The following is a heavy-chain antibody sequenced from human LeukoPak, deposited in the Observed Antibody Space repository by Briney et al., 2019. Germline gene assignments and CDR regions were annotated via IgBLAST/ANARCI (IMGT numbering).Heavy chain of an antibody. CDR2: INSGSSHI. Sequence: GGSLRLSCAVSGFTFSSYSMNWVRQAPGKGLEWVSSINSGSSHIYYAGSVKGRFTISRDNAKNSLYLQMNSLRAEDTAVYYCARGPTMKMDVWGKGTTVTVSS. J-gene: IGHJ6*04. V-gene: IGHV3-21*01. CDR3: ARGPTMKMDV. CDR1: GFTFSSYS. D-gene: IGHD3-22*01.